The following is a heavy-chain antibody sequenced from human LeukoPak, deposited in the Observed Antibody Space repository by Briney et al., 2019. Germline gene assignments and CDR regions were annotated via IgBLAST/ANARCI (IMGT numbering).Heavy chain of an antibody. V-gene: IGHV3-33*01. J-gene: IGHJ6*04. Sequence: PGGSLRLSCAASGFTFSSYGMHWVRQAPGKGLEWVAVIWHDGSNKYYADSVKGRFTISRDNSKNTLYLQMNSLRAEDTAVYYCATPFGDSPGYGMDVWGKGTTVTVSS. CDR1: GFTFSSYG. CDR2: IWHDGSNK. CDR3: ATPFGDSPGYGMDV. D-gene: IGHD2-21*02.